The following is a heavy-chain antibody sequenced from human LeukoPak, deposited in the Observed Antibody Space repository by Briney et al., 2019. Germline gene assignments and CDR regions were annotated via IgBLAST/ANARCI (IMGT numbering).Heavy chain of an antibody. D-gene: IGHD2-15*01. CDR3: ARTYCSGGSCYSYLLGWNVDRGAFDI. V-gene: IGHV3-21*01. J-gene: IGHJ3*02. CDR2: ISSSSSYI. CDR1: GFTFSSYS. Sequence: GGSLRLSCAASGFTFSSYSMNWVRQAPGKGLEWVSSISSSSSYIYYADSVKGRFTISRDNAKNSLYLQMNSLRAEDTAVYYCARTYCSGGSCYSYLLGWNVDRGAFDIWGQGTMVTVSS.